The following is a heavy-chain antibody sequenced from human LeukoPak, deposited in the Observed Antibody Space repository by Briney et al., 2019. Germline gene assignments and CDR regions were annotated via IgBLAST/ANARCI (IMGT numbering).Heavy chain of an antibody. CDR3: ARDRGAVALDAFDV. D-gene: IGHD6-19*01. V-gene: IGHV3-53*01. CDR1: GSTVSNKY. CDR2: IHGGGTT. J-gene: IGHJ3*01. Sequence: PGGSLRLSCAASGSTVSNKYMTWVRQAPGKGLEWVSVIHGGGTTDYADSVKGRFTISRDDSKNTLYLQMNSLRAEDTAVYYCARDRGAVALDAFDVWGQGTMVTVSS.